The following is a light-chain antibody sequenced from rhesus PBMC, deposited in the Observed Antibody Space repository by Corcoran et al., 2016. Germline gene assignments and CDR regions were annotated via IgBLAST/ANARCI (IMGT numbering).Light chain of an antibody. J-gene: IGKJ4*01. V-gene: IGKV1-28*03. CDR1: QGIRSY. CDR3: LQHNSYPLT. Sequence: DIQMTQSPSSLSASVGDTVTITCRASQGIRSYLNWFQQKPGKAPKLLIYAASIWESGVPSRFSGSGSGTDFTLTSSSLQPEDFAVYYCLQHNSYPLTFGGGTNVELK. CDR2: AAS.